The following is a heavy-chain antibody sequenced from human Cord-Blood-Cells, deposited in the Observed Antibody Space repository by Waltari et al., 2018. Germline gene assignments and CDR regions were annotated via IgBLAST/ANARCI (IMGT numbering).Heavy chain of an antibody. V-gene: IGHV3-53*01. J-gene: IGHJ2*01. Sequence: EVQLVESGGGLIQPGGSLRLSCAASGFTVSSNYMSWVRQAPGKGLEWVSVIYSGGSTYNADSGEGRFTISRDNSKNTLYLQMNSLRAEDTAVYYCARAPPGWGSPLHWYFDLWGRGTLVTVSS. D-gene: IGHD7-27*01. CDR2: IYSGGST. CDR1: GFTVSSNY. CDR3: ARAPPGWGSPLHWYFDL.